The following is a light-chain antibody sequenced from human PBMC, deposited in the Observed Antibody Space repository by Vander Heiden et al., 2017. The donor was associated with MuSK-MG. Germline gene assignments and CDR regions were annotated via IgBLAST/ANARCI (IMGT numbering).Light chain of an antibody. Sequence: EIVLPQSPATLSLSPGERATLSCRAGQSVTNYLAWSQQKPGQATRLIIYDASNRATGVPARFSGSGSWTDFTLTISSVEPEDFAVYYCQQRSNGPRLTFGGGTKVEIK. J-gene: IGKJ4*01. CDR1: QSVTNY. CDR2: DAS. CDR3: QQRSNGPRLT. V-gene: IGKV3-11*01.